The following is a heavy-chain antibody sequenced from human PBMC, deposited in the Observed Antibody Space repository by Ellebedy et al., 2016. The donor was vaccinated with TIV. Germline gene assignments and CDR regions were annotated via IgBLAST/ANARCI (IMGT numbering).Heavy chain of an antibody. Sequence: GESLKISCAASGFTFSTYGMHWVRQAPGKGLEWVAVVSYDGRNKYYADSVKGRFTISRDNSKKTLYLQMNSLRADDTAVYYCAKGRGGGSDSSAPRYYFDYWGLGTLVTVSS. D-gene: IGHD3-22*01. J-gene: IGHJ4*02. CDR1: GFTFSTYG. V-gene: IGHV3-30*18. CDR3: AKGRGGGSDSSAPRYYFDY. CDR2: VSYDGRNK.